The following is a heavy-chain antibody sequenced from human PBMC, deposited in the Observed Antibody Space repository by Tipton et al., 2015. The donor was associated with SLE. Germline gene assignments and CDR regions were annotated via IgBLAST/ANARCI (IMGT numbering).Heavy chain of an antibody. V-gene: IGHV4-59*01. CDR3: ARGGLGVSYYYYMDV. Sequence: TLSLTCTVSGGSISSYYWSWIRQPPGKGLEWIGYIYYSGSTNYNPSLKSRATMSVDTSKNQFSLKLSSVTATDTAVYYCARGGLGVSYYYYMDVWGKGTTVTVSS. CDR2: IYYSGST. D-gene: IGHD1-26*01. CDR1: GGSISSYY. J-gene: IGHJ6*03.